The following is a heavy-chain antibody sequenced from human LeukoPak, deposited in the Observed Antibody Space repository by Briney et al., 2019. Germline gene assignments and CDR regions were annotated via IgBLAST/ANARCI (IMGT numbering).Heavy chain of an antibody. J-gene: IGHJ3*01. Sequence: PSETLSLTCTVSGGSIRSGNYYWSWIRQPAGKGLEWVGRTTTSGSTNYNPSLKSRVTISVDTSKNQFSLKLSSVTAADTAVYYCTRDGRRGSYGDAFDLCGQGTMVTVSS. CDR1: GGSIRSGNYY. CDR3: TRDGRRGSYGDAFDL. CDR2: TTTSGST. D-gene: IGHD1-26*01. V-gene: IGHV4-61*02.